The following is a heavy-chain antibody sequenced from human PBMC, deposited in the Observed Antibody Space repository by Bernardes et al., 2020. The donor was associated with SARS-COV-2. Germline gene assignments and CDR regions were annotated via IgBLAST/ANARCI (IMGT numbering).Heavy chain of an antibody. J-gene: IGHJ4*02. V-gene: IGHV3-23*01. CDR3: AKRYYYDSSGYYPYYFDY. Sequence: FTFSRDNSKNTLYLQMNSLRAEDTAVYYCAKRYYYDSSGYYPYYFDYWGQGTLVTVSS. D-gene: IGHD3-22*01.